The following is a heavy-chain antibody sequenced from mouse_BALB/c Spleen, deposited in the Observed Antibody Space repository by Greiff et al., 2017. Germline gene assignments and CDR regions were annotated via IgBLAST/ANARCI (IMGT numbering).Heavy chain of an antibody. V-gene: IGHV1-54*01. Sequence: VQLQQSGAELVRPGTSVKVSCKASGYAFTNYLIEWVKQRPGQGLEWIGVINPGSGGTNYNEKFKGKATLTADKSSSTAYMQLSSLTSDDSAVYFCARYDYCGSNPFDYWGQGTTLTVSS. D-gene: IGHD1-1*01. CDR1: GYAFTNYL. CDR3: ARYDYCGSNPFDY. CDR2: INPGSGGT. J-gene: IGHJ2*01.